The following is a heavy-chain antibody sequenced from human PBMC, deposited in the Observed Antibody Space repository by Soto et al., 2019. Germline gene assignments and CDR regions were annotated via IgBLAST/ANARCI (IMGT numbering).Heavy chain of an antibody. CDR1: GFTFSSYG. CDR3: ARVLHYDFWSGYYEFYYGMDV. CDR2: IWYDGSNK. Sequence: PGGSLRLSCAASGFTFSSYGMHWVRQAPGKGLEWVAVIWYDGSNKYYADSVKGRFTISRDNSKNTLYLQMNSLRAEDTAVYYCARVLHYDFWSGYYEFYYGMDVWGQGTTVTVSS. D-gene: IGHD3-3*01. V-gene: IGHV3-33*01. J-gene: IGHJ6*02.